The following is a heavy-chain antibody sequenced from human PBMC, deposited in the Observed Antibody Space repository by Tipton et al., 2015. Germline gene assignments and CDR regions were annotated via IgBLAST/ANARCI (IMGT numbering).Heavy chain of an antibody. CDR1: GGNFTTHV. J-gene: IGHJ5*02. CDR2: IITIFGIG. Sequence: QSGAEVKKPGSSMKVSCKASGGNFTTHVISWVRQAPGQGLEWMGGIITIFGIGNYAQKFQGRVTITADESTSTTYMELSNLRSEDTAVYYCTRVTTENWFDPWGQGTLVTASS. CDR3: TRVTTENWFDP. V-gene: IGHV1-69*01. D-gene: IGHD1-1*01.